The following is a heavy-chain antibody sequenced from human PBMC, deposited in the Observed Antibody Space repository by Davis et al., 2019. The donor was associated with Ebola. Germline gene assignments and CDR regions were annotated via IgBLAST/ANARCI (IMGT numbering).Heavy chain of an antibody. CDR2: INPNSGGT. D-gene: IGHD6-6*01. V-gene: IGHV1-2*04. CDR1: GYTFTGYY. Sequence: ASVKVSCKASGYTFTGYYMHWVRQAPGQGLEWMGWINPNSGGTNYAQKFQGWVTMTRDTSISTAYMELSRLRSDDTAVYYCARAGKKTYSSSYFDYWGQGTLVTVSS. J-gene: IGHJ4*02. CDR3: ARAGKKTYSSSYFDY.